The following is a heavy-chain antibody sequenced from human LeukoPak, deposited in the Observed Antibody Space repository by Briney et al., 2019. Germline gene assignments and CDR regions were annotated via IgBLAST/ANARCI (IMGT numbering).Heavy chain of an antibody. CDR2: IYSGGST. CDR1: GFTVSSNY. D-gene: IGHD3-22*01. Sequence: PGGSLRLSCAASGFTVSSNYMSWVRQAPGKGLEWVSVIYSGGSTYYAASVKGRFTISRDNSKNTMYLQMNSLRAEDTAVYDRARESGSSGYTFDYWGQGTLATVSS. CDR3: ARESGSSGYTFDY. J-gene: IGHJ4*02. V-gene: IGHV3-66*01.